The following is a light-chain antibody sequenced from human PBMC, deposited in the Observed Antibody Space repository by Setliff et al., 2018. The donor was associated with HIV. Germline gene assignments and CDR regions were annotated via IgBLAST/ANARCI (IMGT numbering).Light chain of an antibody. CDR1: NIGSKS. Sequence: SYELTQPPSVSVAPGKTATITSAADNIGSKSVHWYQQKPGQAPLLVIHHDADRPSGISERFSGFDSGSTATLTIIRVEAGDEADYYCQVWDIGTDHVVFGGGTKGTVL. V-gene: IGLV3-21*04. CDR2: HDA. CDR3: QVWDIGTDHVV. J-gene: IGLJ3*02.